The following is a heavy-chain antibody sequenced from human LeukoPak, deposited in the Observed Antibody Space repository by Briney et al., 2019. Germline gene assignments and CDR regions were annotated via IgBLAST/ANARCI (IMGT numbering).Heavy chain of an antibody. CDR2: IIPILGIA. Sequence: SVKVSCKASGGTFSSYAVSWVRQAPGQGLEWMGRIIPILGIANYAQKFQGRVTITADKSTSTAYMELSSLRSEDTAVYYCARDATYYYDSSGYYFDYWGQGTLVTVSS. V-gene: IGHV1-69*04. J-gene: IGHJ4*02. D-gene: IGHD3-22*01. CDR1: GGTFSSYA. CDR3: ARDATYYYDSSGYYFDY.